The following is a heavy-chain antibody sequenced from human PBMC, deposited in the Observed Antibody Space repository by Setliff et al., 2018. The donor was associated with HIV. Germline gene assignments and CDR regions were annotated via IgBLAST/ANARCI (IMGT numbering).Heavy chain of an antibody. D-gene: IGHD2-2*01. CDR2: VNLSGNT. J-gene: IGHJ6*02. CDR1: GGSFSHYF. CDR3: ARGHCSGTNCYGVDYYGMDV. V-gene: IGHV4-34*01. Sequence: SETLSLTCTVYGGSFTNGGSFSHYFCAWIRQSPGKGLEWIGEVNLSGNTNYIPSLKSLVTMSVDKSKNQFSVKLTSVTAADTAVYYCARGHCSGTNCYGVDYYGMDVWGQGTTVTVSS.